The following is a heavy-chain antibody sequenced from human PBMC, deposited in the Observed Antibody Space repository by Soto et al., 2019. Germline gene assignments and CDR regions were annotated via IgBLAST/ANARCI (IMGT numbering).Heavy chain of an antibody. CDR1: GYSFTSYW. CDR3: ARVPLGEQQGSYFDY. V-gene: IGHV5-10-1*01. CDR2: IDPSDSYT. Sequence: PGESLKISCKGSGYSFTSYWISWVRQMPGKGLEWMGRIDPSDSYTNYSPSFQGHVTISADKSISTAYLQWSSLKASDTAMYYCARVPLGEQQGSYFDYWGQGNRVTVSS. J-gene: IGHJ4*02. D-gene: IGHD6-13*01.